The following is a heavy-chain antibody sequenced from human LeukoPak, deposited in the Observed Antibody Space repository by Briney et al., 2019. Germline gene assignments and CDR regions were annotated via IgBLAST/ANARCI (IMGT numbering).Heavy chain of an antibody. Sequence: GGSLRLSCAASGFTFDDYAMHWVRQAPGKGLEWVSGISWNSGSIGYADSVKGRFTISRDNAKNSLYLQMNSLRAEDMALYYCAGTYYYDSSGFYPEFFQHWGQGTLVIISS. CDR1: GFTFDDYA. V-gene: IGHV3-9*03. D-gene: IGHD3-22*01. CDR2: ISWNSGSI. CDR3: AGTYYYDSSGFYPEFFQH. J-gene: IGHJ1*01.